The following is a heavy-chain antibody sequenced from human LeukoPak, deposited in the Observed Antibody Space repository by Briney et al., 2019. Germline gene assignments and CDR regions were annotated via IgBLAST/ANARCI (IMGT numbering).Heavy chain of an antibody. V-gene: IGHV3-23*01. CDR2: ISGTGGST. CDR3: AKDHSSWAPVDY. CDR1: GFTFSSYA. D-gene: IGHD6-13*01. Sequence: GGSLRLSCAASGFTFSSYAMSWVRQAPGKGLEWVSIISGTGGSTYYADSVKGRFTISRDNSKNMLYLQMNSLRAEDTALYYCAKDHSSWAPVDYWGQGTLVTVS. J-gene: IGHJ4*02.